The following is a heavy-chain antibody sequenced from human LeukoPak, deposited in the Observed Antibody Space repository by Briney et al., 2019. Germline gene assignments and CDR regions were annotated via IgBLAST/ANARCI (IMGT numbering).Heavy chain of an antibody. D-gene: IGHD3-10*01. J-gene: IGHJ5*02. V-gene: IGHV4-39*07. CDR1: GGLISISTYY. CDR2: IYYSGST. Sequence: SETLSLTCTVSGGLISISTYYWGWIRQPPGKGLEWIGSIYYSGSTYYNPSLKSRVTISLDMSKNQFSLQLSSVTAADTAVYYCASRVGLYDSGTYSNWFDPWGQGTLVTVSS. CDR3: ASRVGLYDSGTYSNWFDP.